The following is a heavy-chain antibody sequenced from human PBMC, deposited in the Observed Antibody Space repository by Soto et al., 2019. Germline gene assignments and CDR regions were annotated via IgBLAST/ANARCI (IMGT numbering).Heavy chain of an antibody. J-gene: IGHJ4*02. Sequence: QVQLVQSGAEVKKPGSSVKVSCKASGGTFSSYAISWVRQAPGQGLEWMGGIIPIFGTANYAQKFQGRVTIXXDESTSTAYMELSSLRSEDTAVYYCASTDCTIGVCYIIGGNWGQGTRATVSS. CDR1: GGTFSSYA. V-gene: IGHV1-69*05. CDR2: IIPIFGTA. CDR3: ASTDCTIGVCYIIGGN. D-gene: IGHD2-8*01.